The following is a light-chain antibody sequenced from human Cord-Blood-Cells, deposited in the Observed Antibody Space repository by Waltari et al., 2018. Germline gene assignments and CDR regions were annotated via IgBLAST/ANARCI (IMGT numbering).Light chain of an antibody. CDR1: SSDVGGYNY. Sequence: QSALTQPASVSGSPGHSITISCHGTSSDVGGYNYVSWYQQHPGKAPKLMIYDVSNRPSGFSTRFSGSKSGNTASLTISGLQAEDEADYYCSSYTSSSTNYVFGTGTKVTVL. CDR3: SSYTSSSTNYV. CDR2: DVS. J-gene: IGLJ1*01. V-gene: IGLV2-14*03.